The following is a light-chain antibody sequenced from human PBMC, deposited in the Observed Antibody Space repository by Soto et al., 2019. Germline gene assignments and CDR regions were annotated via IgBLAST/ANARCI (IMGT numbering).Light chain of an antibody. CDR1: QSVSSSY. CDR3: QQYGTSPFT. J-gene: IGKJ2*01. V-gene: IGKV3-20*01. CDR2: LAS. Sequence: EIVLTQSPGTLSLSPGERATLSCTASQSVSSSYLAWYQQKPGQAPRLLIYLASSRATGVPDRFSGSGSGTEFTLTISRLEAEDFAVFYCQQYGTSPFTFGQGTMLDIK.